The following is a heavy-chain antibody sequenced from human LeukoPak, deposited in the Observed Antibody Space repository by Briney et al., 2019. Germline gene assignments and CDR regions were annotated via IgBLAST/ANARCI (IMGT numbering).Heavy chain of an antibody. J-gene: IGHJ6*03. Sequence: GASVKVSCKASGGTFSSYAISWVRQAPGQGLEWMGGIIPIFGTANYAQKFQGRVTITTDESTSTAYMELSSLRSEDTAVYYCARGVPTRYYYYYYMGVWGKGTTVTVSS. CDR3: ARGVPTRYYYYYYMGV. V-gene: IGHV1-69*05. CDR2: IIPIFGTA. CDR1: GGTFSSYA. D-gene: IGHD1-1*01.